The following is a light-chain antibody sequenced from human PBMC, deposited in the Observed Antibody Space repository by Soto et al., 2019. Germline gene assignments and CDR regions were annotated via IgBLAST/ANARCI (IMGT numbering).Light chain of an antibody. V-gene: IGLV2-14*01. J-gene: IGLJ2*01. CDR3: SSYTSSSTFVV. CDR2: EVS. CDR1: SSDVGGYNY. Sequence: QSVLTQPASVSGSPGQSITISCTGTSSDVGGYNYVSWYQQHPGKAPKLMIYEVSNRPSGVSNRFSGSKSGNTASLTISGLQAEDEADYDCSSYTSSSTFVVFGGGTKLTV.